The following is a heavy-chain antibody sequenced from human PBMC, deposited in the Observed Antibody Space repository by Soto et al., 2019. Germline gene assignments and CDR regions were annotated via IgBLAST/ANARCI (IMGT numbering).Heavy chain of an antibody. V-gene: IGHV4-34*01. CDR1: GGSFSGYY. CDR3: ARAAPGWLSYCYYGMDV. D-gene: IGHD3-22*01. J-gene: IGHJ6*02. CDR2: INHSGST. Sequence: PSETLSLTCAVYGGSFSGYYWSWIRQPPGKGLEWIGEINHSGSTNYNPSLKSRVTISVDTSKNQFSLKLSSVTAADTAVYYCARAAPGWLSYCYYGMDVWGQGTTVTVS.